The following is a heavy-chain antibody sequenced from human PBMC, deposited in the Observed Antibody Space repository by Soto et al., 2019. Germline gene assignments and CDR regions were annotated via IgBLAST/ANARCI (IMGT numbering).Heavy chain of an antibody. CDR2: ISGSGGST. J-gene: IGHJ6*02. Sequence: GGSLRLSCAASGFTFSSYAMSWVRQAPGKGLEWVSAISGSGGSTYYADSVKGRFTISRDNSKNTLYLQMNSLRAEDTAVYYCAKDGGYGDYPLASYYGMDVWGQGTTVTVSS. D-gene: IGHD4-17*01. V-gene: IGHV3-23*01. CDR3: AKDGGYGDYPLASYYGMDV. CDR1: GFTFSSYA.